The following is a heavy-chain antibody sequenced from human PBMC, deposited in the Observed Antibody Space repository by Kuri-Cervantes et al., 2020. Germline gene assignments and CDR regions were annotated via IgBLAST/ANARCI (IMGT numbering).Heavy chain of an antibody. CDR2: IKQDGSEK. V-gene: IGHV3-7*01. Sequence: GESLKISCAASGFTFSSYWMSWVRQAPGKGLEWVANIKQDGSEKYYVDPVKGRFTISRDNAKNTLYLQMNSLRAEDTAVYYCARDNYHFDPWGQGTLVTVSS. J-gene: IGHJ5*02. CDR1: GFTFSSYW. D-gene: IGHD3/OR15-3a*01. CDR3: ARDNYHFDP.